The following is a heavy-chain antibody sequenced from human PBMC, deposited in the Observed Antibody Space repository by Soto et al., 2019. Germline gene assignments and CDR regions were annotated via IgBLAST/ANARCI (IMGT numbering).Heavy chain of an antibody. D-gene: IGHD6-6*01. CDR2: MNPENGKT. V-gene: IGHV1-8*01. CDR3: AREVVETSSLWLDP. J-gene: IGHJ5*02. CDR1: GYTFGDYD. Sequence: ASVKVSCKASGYTFGDYDIMWVRQATGQGLEWMGWMNPENGKTGYAQKFQGRVTMTWDTSISTAYMQLNSLKIDDTAVYYCAREVVETSSLWLDPWGQGTLVTVSS.